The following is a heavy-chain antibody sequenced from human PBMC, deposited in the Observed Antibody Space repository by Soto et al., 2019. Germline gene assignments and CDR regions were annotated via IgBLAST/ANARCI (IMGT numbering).Heavy chain of an antibody. V-gene: IGHV3-23*01. CDR2: ISGSGGST. CDR1: GFTFSSYA. Sequence: VGSLRLSCAASGFTFSSYAMSWVRQAPGKGLEWVSAISGSGGSTYYADSVKGRFTISRDNSKNTLYLQMNSLRAEDTAVYYCARVPAAPSYYYYGMDVWGQGTTVTVSS. CDR3: ARVPAAPSYYYYGMDV. D-gene: IGHD2-2*01. J-gene: IGHJ6*02.